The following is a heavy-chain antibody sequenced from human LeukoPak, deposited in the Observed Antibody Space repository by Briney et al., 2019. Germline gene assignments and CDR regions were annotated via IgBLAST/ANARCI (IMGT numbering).Heavy chain of an antibody. CDR3: WTYYDFWSGYYTGHDY. CDR2: IYYSGST. V-gene: IGHV4-39*01. Sequence: PSETLSPTCTVSGGSISSSSYYRGWIRQPPGKGLEWIGSIYYSGSTYYNPSLKSRVTISVDTSKNQFSLKLSSVTAADTAVYYCWTYYDFWSGYYTGHDYWGQGTLVTVSS. J-gene: IGHJ4*02. D-gene: IGHD3-3*01. CDR1: GGSISSSSYY.